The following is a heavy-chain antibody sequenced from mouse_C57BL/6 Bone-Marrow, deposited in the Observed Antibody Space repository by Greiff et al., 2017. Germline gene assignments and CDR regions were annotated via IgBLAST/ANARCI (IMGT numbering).Heavy chain of an antibody. CDR2: IDPENGDT. V-gene: IGHV14-4*01. CDR3: TSGDWGY. D-gene: IGHD3-1*01. Sequence: VHVKQSGAELVRPGASVKLSCTASGFNIKDDYMHWVKQRPEQGLEWIGWIDPENGDTEYASKFQGKATITADTSSNTAYLQLSSLTSEDTAVYYCTSGDWGYWGQGTTLTVSS. CDR1: GFNIKDDY. J-gene: IGHJ2*01.